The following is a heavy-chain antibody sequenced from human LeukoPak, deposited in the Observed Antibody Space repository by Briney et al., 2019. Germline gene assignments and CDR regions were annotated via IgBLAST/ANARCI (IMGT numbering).Heavy chain of an antibody. CDR1: GYTFTSYG. V-gene: IGHV1-18*01. D-gene: IGHD1-26*01. CDR3: ASGPVMYSGGGNY. J-gene: IGHJ4*02. CDR2: ISAYNGNT. Sequence: ASVKVSCKASGYTFTSYGISWVRQAPGQGGERMGWISAYNGNTNYAHKLQGSVTMTPDTSTSTAYMELRSLRSDDTAVYYCASGPVMYSGGGNYWGQGTLVTVSS.